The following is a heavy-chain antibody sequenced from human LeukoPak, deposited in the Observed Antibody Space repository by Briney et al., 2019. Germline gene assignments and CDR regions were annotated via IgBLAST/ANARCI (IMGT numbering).Heavy chain of an antibody. D-gene: IGHD3-10*01. J-gene: IGHJ2*01. V-gene: IGHV4-38-2*02. CDR1: GFSINIGYY. CDR3: ATTAAYGSGYFDL. Sequence: PSETLSLTCNVSGFSINIGYYWGWIRQPPGKGLEWIGSIFHSGKTYYNSSLKSRVTISIDTSKNQFSLKLSSVTAADTAVYYCATTAAYGSGYFDLWGRGTLVTVSS. CDR2: IFHSGKT.